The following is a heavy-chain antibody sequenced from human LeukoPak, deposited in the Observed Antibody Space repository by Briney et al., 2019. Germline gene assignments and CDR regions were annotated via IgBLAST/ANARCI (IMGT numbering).Heavy chain of an antibody. CDR2: ISGNSGSI. CDR1: GFTFDDYA. CDR3: AKDMGSHGNDAFDI. D-gene: IGHD3-10*01. V-gene: IGHV3-9*03. J-gene: IGHJ3*02. Sequence: PGGSLRLSCAASGFTFDDYAMHWVRQAPGKGLEWVTGISGNSGSIGYADSVKGRFTISRDNAKNSLYLQMNSLRAEDMALYYCAKDMGSHGNDAFDIWGQGTMVTVSS.